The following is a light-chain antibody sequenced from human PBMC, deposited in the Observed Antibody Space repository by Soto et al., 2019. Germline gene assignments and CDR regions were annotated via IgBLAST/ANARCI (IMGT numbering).Light chain of an antibody. CDR2: DVT. CDR1: SSDVGTYNL. V-gene: IGLV2-23*02. J-gene: IGLJ1*01. Sequence: QSVLTQPASVSGSPGQSITISCTGTSSDVGTYNLVSWYQHHPGKAPKLMIYDVTKRPSGVSNRFSGSKSGNTASLTISGFQAEDEADYYCRSYAGSSTLYVFGTGTKVTVL. CDR3: RSYAGSSTLYV.